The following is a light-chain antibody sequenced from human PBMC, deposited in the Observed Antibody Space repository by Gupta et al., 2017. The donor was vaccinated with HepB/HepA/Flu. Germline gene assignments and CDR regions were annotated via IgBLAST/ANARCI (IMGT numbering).Light chain of an antibody. Sequence: VGDRVTITCRASQAVSTYLAWYQQKPGRTPQVLIYSVSTLQTGVPSRFSGSASGTEFTLTINRVQPEDFATYYCQQLHSYPYTFGQGSKLEIK. J-gene: IGKJ2*01. CDR2: SVS. CDR1: QAVSTY. V-gene: IGKV1-9*01. CDR3: QQLHSYPYT.